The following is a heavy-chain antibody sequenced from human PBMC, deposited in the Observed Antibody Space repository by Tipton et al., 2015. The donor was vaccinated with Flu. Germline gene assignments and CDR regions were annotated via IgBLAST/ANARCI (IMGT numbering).Heavy chain of an antibody. CDR1: GGSFSGYY. J-gene: IGHJ4*02. CDR2: INHSGST. Sequence: TLSLTCAVYGGSFSGYYWSWIRQPPGKGLEWIGEINHSGSTNYNPSLKSRVTISVDTSKNQFSLKLSSVTAADTAVYYCAGDRRITIFGVVIENRIKFDYWGQGTLVTVSS. CDR3: AGDRRITIFGVVIENRIKFDY. D-gene: IGHD3-3*01. V-gene: IGHV4-34*01.